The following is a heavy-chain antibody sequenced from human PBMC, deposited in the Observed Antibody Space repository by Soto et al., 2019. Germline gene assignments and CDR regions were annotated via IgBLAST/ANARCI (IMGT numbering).Heavy chain of an antibody. CDR3: ARGMAVAGHYFDS. CDR2: IYYSGST. V-gene: IGHV4-30-4*01. CDR1: GGSISIGDYY. J-gene: IGHJ4*02. Sequence: PSETLSLTCTVSGGSISIGDYYWSWIRQPPGKGLEWIGYIYYSGSTYYNPSLKSRVTMSVDTTKNQFSLKLNFVTAADTAVYYCARGMAVAGHYFDSWGQGTLVTVSS. D-gene: IGHD6-19*01.